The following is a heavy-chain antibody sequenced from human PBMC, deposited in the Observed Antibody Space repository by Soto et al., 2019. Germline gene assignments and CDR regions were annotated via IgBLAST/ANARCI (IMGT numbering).Heavy chain of an antibody. CDR2: MYYSGST. Sequence: QVQLQESGPGLVKPSETLSLTCTVSKGSVSSGNYLWSWIRQPPGKGLEWIGNMYYSGSTNNNSTLTSRVTISVDASKNQFSLKLRSVTAADTAVYYCASDRPLHPSYPSYGMDVWGQGITVTVSS. D-gene: IGHD2-15*01. J-gene: IGHJ6*01. CDR3: ASDRPLHPSYPSYGMDV. CDR1: KGSVSSGNYL. V-gene: IGHV4-61*01.